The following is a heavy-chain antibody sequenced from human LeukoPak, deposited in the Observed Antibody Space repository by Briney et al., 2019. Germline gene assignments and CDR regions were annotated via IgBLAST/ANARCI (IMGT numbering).Heavy chain of an antibody. D-gene: IGHD1-26*01. CDR2: ISYDGSNK. CDR3: AKDQGGGSSNFDY. CDR1: GFTFSNYW. V-gene: IGHV3-30*18. Sequence: PGGSLRLSCAASGFTFSNYWMSWVRQAPGKGLEWVAVISYDGSNKYYADSVKGRFTISRDNSKNTLYLQMNSLRAEDTAVYYCAKDQGGGSSNFDYWGQGTLVTVSS. J-gene: IGHJ4*02.